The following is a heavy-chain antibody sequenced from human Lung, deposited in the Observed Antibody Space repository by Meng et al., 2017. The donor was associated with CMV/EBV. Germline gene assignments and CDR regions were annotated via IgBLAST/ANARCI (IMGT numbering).Heavy chain of an antibody. D-gene: IGHD6-19*01. Sequence: SETXSLTCTVSGGSISSSSHYWGRIRQPPGKGLEWIATTCYNGGTSYNPSLRSRVTISLDTSKNQFSLMLNSVTAADTAVYYCATTSSGWFNYFDSWGQGXLVTVSS. J-gene: IGHJ4*01. CDR1: GGSISSSSHY. CDR2: TCYNGGT. CDR3: ATTSSGWFNYFDS. V-gene: IGHV4-39*01.